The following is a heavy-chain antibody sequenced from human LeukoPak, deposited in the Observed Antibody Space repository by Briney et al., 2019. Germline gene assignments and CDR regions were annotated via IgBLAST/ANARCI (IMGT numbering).Heavy chain of an antibody. J-gene: IGHJ4*02. D-gene: IGHD3-10*01. V-gene: IGHV3-30*04. Sequence: PGRSLRLSCAASGFTFSSYAMHWVRQAPGKGLEWVAVISYDGSNKYYADSVKGRFTISRDNSKNTLYLQMNSLRAEDTAGYYCARESQAYYYGSGSPNYWGQGTLVTVSS. CDR2: ISYDGSNK. CDR1: GFTFSSYA. CDR3: ARESQAYYYGSGSPNY.